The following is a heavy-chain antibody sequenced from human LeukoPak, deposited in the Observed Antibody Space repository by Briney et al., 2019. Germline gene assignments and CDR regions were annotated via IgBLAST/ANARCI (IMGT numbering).Heavy chain of an antibody. V-gene: IGHV4-39*07. CDR1: GDSFSSVTDY. J-gene: IGHJ4*02. D-gene: IGHD6-19*01. Sequence: SETLSLTCTVSGDSFSSVTDYWAWVRQPPGKGLEWIASGDYSGGTYYNPSLESRVAISADMSTKQISLKLTSVTGADTAVYYCAGERGEEYSSGWYKTNFFDKWGQGIRVTVSS. CDR3: AGERGEEYSSGWYKTNFFDK. CDR2: GDYSGGT.